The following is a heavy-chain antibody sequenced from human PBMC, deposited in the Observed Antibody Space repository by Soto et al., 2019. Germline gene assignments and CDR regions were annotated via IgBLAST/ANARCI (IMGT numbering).Heavy chain of an antibody. V-gene: IGHV1-3*01. D-gene: IGHD1-26*01. J-gene: IGHJ6*02. CDR2: INAGNGNT. Sequence: ASVKVSCKASGYTLTSYAMHWVRQAPGQRLEWMGWINAGNGNTKYSQKFQGRVTITRDTSASTAYMELSSLRSEDTAVYYCARSYSGSYSPLYYYYYGMDVWGQGTTVTVSS. CDR3: ARSYSGSYSPLYYYYYGMDV. CDR1: GYTLTSYA.